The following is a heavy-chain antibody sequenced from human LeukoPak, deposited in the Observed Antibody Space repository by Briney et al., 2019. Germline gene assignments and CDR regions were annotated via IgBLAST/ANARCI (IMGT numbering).Heavy chain of an antibody. Sequence: PGGSLRLSCAASGFTFSNAWMSWVRQAPGKGLEWVGRIKSKTDGVTTDYAAPVKGRFTISRDDSKNTLYLQMNSLKTEDTAVYYCTTRFTMVRGVIIPDAFDIWGQGTMVTVSS. CDR1: GFTFSNAW. CDR3: TTRFTMVRGVIIPDAFDI. CDR2: IKSKTDGVTT. D-gene: IGHD3-10*01. J-gene: IGHJ3*02. V-gene: IGHV3-15*01.